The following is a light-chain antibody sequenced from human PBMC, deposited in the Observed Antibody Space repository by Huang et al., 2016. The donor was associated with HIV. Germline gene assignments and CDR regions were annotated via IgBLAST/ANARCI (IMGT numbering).Light chain of an antibody. CDR1: QSVATN. V-gene: IGKV3-15*01. CDR2: GAS. Sequence: EIIMTQSPATLSLSPGEGDSLSCRANQSVATNLAWYLHRPGQSPRILIFGASTRASGLPGRFSGSGSGTQFTLTVSGLQSEDFAVYYCQQYHNWPYTFGQGTKLEI. CDR3: QQYHNWPYT. J-gene: IGKJ2*01.